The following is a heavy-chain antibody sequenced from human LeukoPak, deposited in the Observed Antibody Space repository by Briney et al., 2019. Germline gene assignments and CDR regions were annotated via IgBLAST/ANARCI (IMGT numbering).Heavy chain of an antibody. Sequence: ESPETPRHGFGYRLKSFWIGRVRQMPWKGLEWIGIFFPSDTDTRYSPSFQGQVSISANKAITTAYLEWSSLKASYTAMYYCATVPGYWGQGTLVTVSS. J-gene: IGHJ4*02. V-gene: IGHV5-51*01. CDR2: FFPSDTDT. CDR3: ATVPGY. D-gene: IGHD6-19*01. CDR1: GYRLKSFW.